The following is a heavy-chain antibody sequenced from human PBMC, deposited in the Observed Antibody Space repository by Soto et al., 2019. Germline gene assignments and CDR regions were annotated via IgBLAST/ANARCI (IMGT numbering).Heavy chain of an antibody. CDR2: ISYDGSNK. V-gene: IGHV3-30-3*01. D-gene: IGHD4-17*01. Sequence: VGSLRLSCAASGFTFSSYAMHWVRQAPGKGLEWVAVISYDGSNKYYADSVKGRFTISRDNSKDSLYLQMNSLRAADTAVYYWARGGPSYGAYADQLRYYGMDVWGQGTTVTVSS. J-gene: IGHJ6*02. CDR3: ARGGPSYGAYADQLRYYGMDV. CDR1: GFTFSSYA.